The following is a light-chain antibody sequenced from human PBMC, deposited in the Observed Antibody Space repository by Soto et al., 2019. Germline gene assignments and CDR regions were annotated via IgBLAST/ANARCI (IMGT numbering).Light chain of an antibody. J-gene: IGKJ1*01. Sequence: DIQMTQSPSTLSASVGDRVTITCRASQSIGSGLAWYQQKPGKAPKLLIYKASTLESGVPLRFSGSGSRTEFTLTITSLQPDDFATYYCQQYDFYWTFGQGTKVEIK. V-gene: IGKV1-5*03. CDR1: QSIGSG. CDR3: QQYDFYWT. CDR2: KAS.